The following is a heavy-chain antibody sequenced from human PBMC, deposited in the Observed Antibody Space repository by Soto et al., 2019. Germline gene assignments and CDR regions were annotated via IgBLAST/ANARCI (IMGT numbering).Heavy chain of an antibody. Sequence: ASVKVSCKASGYTFTGYYMHWVRQAPGQGLEWMGWINPNSGGTNYAQKFQGWVTMTRDTSISTAYMELSRLRSDDTAVYYCARESGAAAGTGDYYGMDVWGQGTTVTVSS. CDR1: GYTFTGYY. V-gene: IGHV1-2*04. CDR3: ARESGAAAGTGDYYGMDV. CDR2: INPNSGGT. J-gene: IGHJ6*02. D-gene: IGHD6-13*01.